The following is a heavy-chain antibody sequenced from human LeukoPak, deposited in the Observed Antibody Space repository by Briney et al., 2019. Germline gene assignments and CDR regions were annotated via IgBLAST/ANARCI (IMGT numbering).Heavy chain of an antibody. J-gene: IGHJ4*02. Sequence: PGGSLRLSCAASGFTFSSYDMHWVRQATGKGLEWVSAIGTAGDTYYPGSVKGRFTISRENAKNSLYLQRNSLRTGDTAVYYCARASDYYYDFDYWGQGTLVTVSS. CDR2: IGTAGDT. D-gene: IGHD3-22*01. CDR3: ARASDYYYDFDY. V-gene: IGHV3-13*04. CDR1: GFTFSSYD.